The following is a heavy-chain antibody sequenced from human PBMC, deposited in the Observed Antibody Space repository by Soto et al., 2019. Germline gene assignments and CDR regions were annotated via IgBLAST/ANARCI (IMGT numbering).Heavy chain of an antibody. Sequence: SSETLSLTCTVSGGCVSSSSYYWGWVRQPPGKGLEWIGSVYYSGSTYYNPSLESRVTISVDKSKNQFSLKLMSLSAADTAVYYCGRLEGLATNSYYYDYWGQGALVTVSS. CDR1: GGCVSSSSYY. V-gene: IGHV4-39*01. CDR2: VYYSGST. J-gene: IGHJ4*02. CDR3: GRLEGLATNSYYYDY. D-gene: IGHD1-1*01.